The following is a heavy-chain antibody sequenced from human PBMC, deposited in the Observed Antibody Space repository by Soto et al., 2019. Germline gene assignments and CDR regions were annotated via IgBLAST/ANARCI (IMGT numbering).Heavy chain of an antibody. Sequence: PGESLKISCKGSGYSLTSYWIGWVRQMPGKGLEWMGIIYPGDSETTYSPSFQGQVTISADKSISTAYLQWSSLKASDTAMYYCASTDSSGYYSAFDIWGQGTMVTVSS. D-gene: IGHD3-22*01. CDR3: ASTDSSGYYSAFDI. CDR1: GYSLTSYW. CDR2: IYPGDSET. V-gene: IGHV5-51*03. J-gene: IGHJ3*02.